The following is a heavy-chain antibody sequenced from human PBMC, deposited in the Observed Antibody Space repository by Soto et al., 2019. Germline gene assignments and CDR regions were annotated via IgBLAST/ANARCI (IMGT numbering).Heavy chain of an antibody. CDR3: VRAGELLLRFGYFDY. V-gene: IGHV1-46*01. J-gene: IGHJ4*02. D-gene: IGHD1-26*01. CDR1: GYTFTSYY. Sequence: GASVKVSCKASGYTFTSYYMHWVRQAPGQGLEWMGIINPSGGSTSYAQKFQGRVTMTRDTSTSTVYMELSSLRSEDTAVYYCVRAGELLLRFGYFDYWGQGTLVTVSS. CDR2: INPSGGST.